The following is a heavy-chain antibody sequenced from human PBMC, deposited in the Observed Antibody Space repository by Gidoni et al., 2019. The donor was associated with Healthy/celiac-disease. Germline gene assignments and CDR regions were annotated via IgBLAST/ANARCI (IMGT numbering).Heavy chain of an antibody. D-gene: IGHD3-16*02. CDR2: ISGSGGST. CDR1: GFTFSSYA. J-gene: IGHJ6*02. Sequence: EVQLLESGGGLVQPGGSLRLSCAASGFTFSSYARSWVRQAPGKGLEWVSAISGSGGSTYYADSVKGRFTISRDNSKNTLYLQMNSLRAEDTAVYYCAKAHRRYYGMDVWGQGTTVTVSS. V-gene: IGHV3-23*01. CDR3: AKAHRRYYGMDV.